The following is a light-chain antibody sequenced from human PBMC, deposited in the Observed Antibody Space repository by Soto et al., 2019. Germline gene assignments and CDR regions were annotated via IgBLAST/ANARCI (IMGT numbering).Light chain of an antibody. Sequence: QSALTQPASVSGSPGQSITISCTGTSSDVGSYNLVSWYQQHPGKAPKLIIYEVSKRPSGISNRFSGSKSGNTASLTISGLQAEDEADYYCCSYAGSSTPYVFGTGTKLTV. J-gene: IGLJ1*01. V-gene: IGLV2-23*02. CDR3: CSYAGSSTPYV. CDR2: EVS. CDR1: SSDVGSYNL.